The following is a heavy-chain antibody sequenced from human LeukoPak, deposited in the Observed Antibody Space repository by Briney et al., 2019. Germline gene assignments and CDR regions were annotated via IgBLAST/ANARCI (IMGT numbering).Heavy chain of an antibody. Sequence: GASVKVSCKASGGTFSSYAISWVRQAPGQGLEWMGGIIPIFGTANYAQKLQGRVTMTTDTSTSTAYMELRSLRSDDTAVYYCARVPSSLCTSCLRRWFDPWGQGTLVTVSS. CDR2: IIPIFGTA. D-gene: IGHD2-2*01. CDR1: GGTFSSYA. J-gene: IGHJ5*02. V-gene: IGHV1-69*05. CDR3: ARVPSSLCTSCLRRWFDP.